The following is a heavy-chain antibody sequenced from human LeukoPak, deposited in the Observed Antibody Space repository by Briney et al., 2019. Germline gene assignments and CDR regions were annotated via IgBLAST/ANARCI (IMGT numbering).Heavy chain of an antibody. J-gene: IGHJ4*02. V-gene: IGHV1-69*13. D-gene: IGHD2-8*01. Sequence: ASVKVSCKASGGTFSSYAISWVRQAPGQGLEWMGGIIPIFGTANYAQKFQGRVTITADESTSTAYMELSSLRSEDTAVYYCASSVLRQYCTNGVCYAPDYWGQGTLVTVSS. CDR3: ASSVLRQYCTNGVCYAPDY. CDR1: GGTFSSYA. CDR2: IIPIFGTA.